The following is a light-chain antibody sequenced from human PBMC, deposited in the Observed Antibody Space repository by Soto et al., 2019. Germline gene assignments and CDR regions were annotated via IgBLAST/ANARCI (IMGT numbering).Light chain of an antibody. J-gene: IGKJ2*01. CDR2: DAS. CDR1: QSISSW. CDR3: QQDNSYYT. Sequence: DIQMTQSPSTLSASVGDRVTITCRASQSISSWLAWYQQKPGKAPKLLIYDASSLESGVPSRFSGSGSGTEFTLTISSLQPDDLATDYCQQDNSYYTFGQGTKLEIK. V-gene: IGKV1-5*01.